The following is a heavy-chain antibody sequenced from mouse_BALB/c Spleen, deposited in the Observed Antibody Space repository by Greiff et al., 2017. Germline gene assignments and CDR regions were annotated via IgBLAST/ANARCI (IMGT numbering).Heavy chain of an antibody. CDR3: AKSYDYDGRAWFAY. D-gene: IGHD2-4*01. CDR2: ISSGGSYT. J-gene: IGHJ3*01. Sequence: EVMLVESGGGLVKPGGSLKLSCAASGFTFSSYAMSWVRQSPEKRLAWVAEISSGGSYTYYPDTVTGRFTISRDNAKNTLYLEMSSLRSEDTAMYDCAKSYDYDGRAWFAYWGQGTLGTVSA. CDR1: GFTFSSYA. V-gene: IGHV5-9-4*01.